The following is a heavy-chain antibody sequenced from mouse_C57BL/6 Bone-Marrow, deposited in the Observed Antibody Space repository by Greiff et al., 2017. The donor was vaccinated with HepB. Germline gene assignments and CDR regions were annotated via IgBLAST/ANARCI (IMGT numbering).Heavy chain of an antibody. J-gene: IGHJ3*01. D-gene: IGHD1-1*01. CDR3: ASGYYGSSLFAY. Sequence: QVQLQQPGAELVRPGSSVKLSCKASGYTFTSYWMDWVKQRPGQGLEWIGNIYPSDSETHYNQKFKDKATLTVDKSSGTDYMQLSSLTSEDSAVYYCASGYYGSSLFAYWGQGTLVTVSA. CDR2: IYPSDSET. V-gene: IGHV1-61*01. CDR1: GYTFTSYW.